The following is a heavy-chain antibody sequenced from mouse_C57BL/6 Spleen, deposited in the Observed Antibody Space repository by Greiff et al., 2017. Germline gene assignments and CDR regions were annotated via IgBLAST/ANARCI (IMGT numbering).Heavy chain of an antibody. V-gene: IGHV1-64*01. J-gene: IGHJ4*01. CDR2: IHPNSGST. D-gene: IGHD1-1*01. CDR1: GYTFTSYW. CDR3: AREGTTVVAYYAMDY. Sequence: VQLQQPGAELVKPGASVKLSCKASGYTFTSYWMHWVKQRPGQGLEWIGMIHPNSGSTNYNEKFKSKATLTVDKSSSTAYMQLSSLTSEDSAVYCCAREGTTVVAYYAMDYWGQGTSVTVSS.